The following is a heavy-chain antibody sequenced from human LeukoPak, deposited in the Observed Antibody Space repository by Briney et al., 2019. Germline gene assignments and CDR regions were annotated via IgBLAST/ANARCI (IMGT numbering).Heavy chain of an antibody. D-gene: IGHD3-22*01. J-gene: IGHJ3*02. CDR3: ARDLASGSPYNAFDI. CDR2: INPNSGGT. V-gene: IGHV1-2*02. Sequence: ASVTVSCKASGYTFTGYYMHWVRQAPGQGLEWMGWINPNSGGTNYAQKFQGRVTMTRDTSISTAYMELSRLRSDDTAVYYCARDLASGSPYNAFDIWGQGTMVTVPS. CDR1: GYTFTGYY.